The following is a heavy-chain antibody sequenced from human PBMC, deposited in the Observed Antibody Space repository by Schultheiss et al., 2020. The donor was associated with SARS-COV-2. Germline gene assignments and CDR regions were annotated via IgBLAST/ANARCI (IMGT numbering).Heavy chain of an antibody. D-gene: IGHD3-3*01. J-gene: IGHJ5*02. CDR1: GGSISSGGYS. CDR3: ARGRSGYTPNNWFDP. Sequence: SETLSLTCTVSGGSISSGGYSWSWIRQPPGKGLEWIGYIYHSGSTYYNPSLKSRVTISVDRSKNQFSLKLSSVTAADTAVYYCARGRSGYTPNNWFDPWGQGTLVTVSS. V-gene: IGHV4-30-2*01. CDR2: IYHSGST.